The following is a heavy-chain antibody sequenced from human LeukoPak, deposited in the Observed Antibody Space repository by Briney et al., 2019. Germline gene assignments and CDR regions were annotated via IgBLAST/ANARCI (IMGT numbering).Heavy chain of an antibody. Sequence: GGSLRLSCAASGFTFSSYGMHWVCQAPGKGLEWVAVISYDGSNKYYADSVKGRFTISRDNSKNTLYLQMNSLRAEDTAVYYCAKDQRRYYYGSGCYYPPDYWGQGTLVTVSS. V-gene: IGHV3-30*18. D-gene: IGHD3-10*01. CDR3: AKDQRRYYYGSGCYYPPDY. CDR2: ISYDGSNK. CDR1: GFTFSSYG. J-gene: IGHJ4*02.